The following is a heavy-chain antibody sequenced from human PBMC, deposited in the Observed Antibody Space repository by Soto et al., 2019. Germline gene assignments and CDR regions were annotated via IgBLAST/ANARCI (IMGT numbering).Heavy chain of an antibody. J-gene: IGHJ6*02. CDR3: AKERTKGGYSYGYGYYYYYGMDV. V-gene: IGHV3-30*18. CDR2: ISYDGSNK. CDR1: GFTFSSYG. D-gene: IGHD5-18*01. Sequence: GGSLRLSCAASGFTFSSYGMHWVRQAPGKGLEWVAVISYDGSNKYYADSVKGRFTIPRDNSKNTLYLQMNSLRAEDTAVYYCAKERTKGGYSYGYGYYYYYGMDVWGQGTTVTVSS.